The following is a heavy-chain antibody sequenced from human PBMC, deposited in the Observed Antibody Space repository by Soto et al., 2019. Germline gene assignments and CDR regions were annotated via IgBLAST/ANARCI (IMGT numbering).Heavy chain of an antibody. CDR1: GGSISSYY. CDR3: ARGGSPGGYTNFDV. CDR2: IFYSGNT. D-gene: IGHD4-4*01. V-gene: IGHV4-59*01. J-gene: IGHJ6*02. Sequence: SETLSLTCTVSGGSISSYYWTWIRQPPGKGLEWIGYIFYSGNTNYNPSLKSRVTIAVDTSKNHFSLKLRSVTAADTAVYYCARGGSPGGYTNFDVWGQGTTVTVSS.